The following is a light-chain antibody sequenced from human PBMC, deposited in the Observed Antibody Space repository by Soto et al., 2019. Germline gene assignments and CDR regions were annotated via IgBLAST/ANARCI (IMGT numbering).Light chain of an antibody. CDR2: AAS. J-gene: IGKJ5*01. Sequence: DIQLTQSPSSLSASVVDRVIITFRASQSISSYLNWYQQKPGKAPKLLIYAASSLQSGVPSRFSGSGSGSDFTLTISSLQPEDFATYYCQQSYSTPITFGQGTRLEIK. V-gene: IGKV1-39*01. CDR3: QQSYSTPIT. CDR1: QSISSY.